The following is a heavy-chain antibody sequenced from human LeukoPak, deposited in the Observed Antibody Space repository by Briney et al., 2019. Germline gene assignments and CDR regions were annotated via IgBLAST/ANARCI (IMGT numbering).Heavy chain of an antibody. CDR3: ARGPLDYGDGNKYYFGY. CDR1: GGSISSGGYY. V-gene: IGHV4-31*03. Sequence: PSETLSLTCTVSGGSISSGGYYWSWIRQHPGKGLEWIGYIYYSGSTYYNPSLKSRVTISVDTSKNQFSLKLSSVTAADTAVYYCARGPLDYGDGNKYYFGYWGQGTLVTVSS. D-gene: IGHD4-17*01. J-gene: IGHJ4*02. CDR2: IYYSGST.